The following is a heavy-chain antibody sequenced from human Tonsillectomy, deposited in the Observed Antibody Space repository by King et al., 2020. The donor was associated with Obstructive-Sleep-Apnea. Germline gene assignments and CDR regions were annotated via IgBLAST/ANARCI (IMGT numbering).Heavy chain of an antibody. D-gene: IGHD4-11*01. CDR3: ARDGDSNSFDY. CDR1: GGSISSSSYY. Sequence: QLQESGPGLVKPSETLYLTCTVSGGSISSSSYYWGWIRQPPGKGLEWIGISYYSGSTYYNPSPKSRVTISVDTSKNQFSLKRSSVTAADTAVYYCARDGDSNSFDYWGQGTLVTVSS. CDR2: SYYSGST. J-gene: IGHJ4*02. V-gene: IGHV4-39*07.